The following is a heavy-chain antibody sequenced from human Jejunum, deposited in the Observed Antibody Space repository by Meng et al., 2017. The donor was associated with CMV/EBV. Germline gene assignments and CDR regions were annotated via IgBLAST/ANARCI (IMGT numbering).Heavy chain of an antibody. J-gene: IGHJ4*02. D-gene: IGHD2-15*01. CDR3: ARSTSGPGDY. V-gene: IGHV4-61*01. Sequence: VSGGSVTSGNSYWNWIRQPPGEGLEWIGWIYYTGSSSYNPSLKSRATITLDTSKNQFSLKVTSVTAADTAVYYCARSTSGPGDYWGQGTLVTVSS. CDR1: GGSVTSGNSY. CDR2: IYYTGSS.